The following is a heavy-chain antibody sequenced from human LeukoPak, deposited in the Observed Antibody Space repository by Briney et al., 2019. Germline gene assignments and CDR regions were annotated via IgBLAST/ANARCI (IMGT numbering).Heavy chain of an antibody. J-gene: IGHJ5*02. CDR2: IREDGSEK. CDR3: ARGRGYSQSNWADP. V-gene: IGHV3-7*03. CDR1: GFTFSTYW. D-gene: IGHD5-18*01. Sequence: GGSLRLSCAASGFTFSTYWMTWVRQAPGKGLEWVANIREDGSEKHYVDSVKGRFTISRDNAKNSLYLQMNSLRAEDTAVYYCARGRGYSQSNWADPWGQGTMVTVSA.